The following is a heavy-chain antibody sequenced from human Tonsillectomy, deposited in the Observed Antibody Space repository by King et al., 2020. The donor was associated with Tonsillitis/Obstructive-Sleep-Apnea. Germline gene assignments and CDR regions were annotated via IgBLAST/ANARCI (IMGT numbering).Heavy chain of an antibody. CDR3: ARVKPDEGYYYPYLDV. Sequence: QLVQSGAEVKKPGSSVKVSCRASGGTFSTYFIAWVRQAPGQGLEWMGGLIPVFNTPIYAQKFQGRVTITADESTSTAYMEMSSLRSEDTAVYYCARVKPDEGYYYPYLDVRGQGTTVNVSS. V-gene: IGHV1-69*01. J-gene: IGHJ6*03. CDR2: LIPVFNTP. CDR1: GGTFSTYF.